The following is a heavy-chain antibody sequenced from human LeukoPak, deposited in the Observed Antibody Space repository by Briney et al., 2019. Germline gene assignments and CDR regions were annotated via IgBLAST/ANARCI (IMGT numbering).Heavy chain of an antibody. Sequence: GGSLRLSCAASGFTFSSYAMHWVRQAPGKGLEWVAVISYDGSNKYYEDSVKGRFTISRDNSKNTLYLQMNSLRAEDTAVYYCARDRLVKYYDAFDIWGQGTMVPVSS. V-gene: IGHV3-30-3*01. J-gene: IGHJ3*02. D-gene: IGHD2/OR15-2a*01. CDR2: ISYDGSNK. CDR3: ARDRLVKYYDAFDI. CDR1: GFTFSSYA.